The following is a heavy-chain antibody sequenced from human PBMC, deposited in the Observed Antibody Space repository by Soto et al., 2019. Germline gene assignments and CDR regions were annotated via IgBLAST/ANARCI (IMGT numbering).Heavy chain of an antibody. CDR3: AKVEDSSGRGAPYFDY. Sequence: LRLSCAASGFTFSSYAMSWVRQAPGKGLEWVSAISGSGGSTYYADSVKGRFTISRDNSKNTLYLQMNSLRAEDTAVYYCAKVEDSSGRGAPYFDYWGQGTLVTVSS. CDR2: ISGSGGST. J-gene: IGHJ4*02. D-gene: IGHD3-22*01. V-gene: IGHV3-23*01. CDR1: GFTFSSYA.